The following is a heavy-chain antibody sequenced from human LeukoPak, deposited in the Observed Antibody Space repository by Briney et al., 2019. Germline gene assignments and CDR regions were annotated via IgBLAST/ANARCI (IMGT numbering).Heavy chain of an antibody. D-gene: IGHD2-2*01. CDR1: GGSISSYY. CDR3: ARVRDSSTTPLGFDP. CDR2: FYYSGST. J-gene: IGHJ5*02. Sequence: PSETLSLTCTVSGGSISSYYWSWIRQPPGKGLEWIGYFYYSGSTNYNPSLKSRVTISVDTSKNQFSLKVNSVTAADTAVYYCARVRDSSTTPLGFDPWGQGILVTVSS. V-gene: IGHV4-59*01.